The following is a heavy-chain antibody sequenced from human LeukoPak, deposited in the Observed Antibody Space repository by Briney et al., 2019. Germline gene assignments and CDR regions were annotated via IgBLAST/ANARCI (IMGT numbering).Heavy chain of an antibody. D-gene: IGHD2-8*01. CDR3: AKQSYARSLGE. Sequence: GGSLRLSCAPSGFPFSDFSMSWVRQAPGKGLEGISTTNSGGTSTYYAESVKGRFTISRDNSKNTLYLQMSSLRVEDTAVYYCAKQSYARSLGEGGPGTLVSVSS. CDR2: TNSGGTST. J-gene: IGHJ4*02. V-gene: IGHV3-23*01. CDR1: GFPFSDFS.